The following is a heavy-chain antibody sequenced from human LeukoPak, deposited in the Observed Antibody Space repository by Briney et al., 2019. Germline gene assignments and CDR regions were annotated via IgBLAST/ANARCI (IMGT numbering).Heavy chain of an antibody. CDR1: GYTFTDYY. CDR3: ARVPTRRGWFDP. CDR2: INPNSGGT. Sequence: ASVKVSCKASGYTFTDYYMHWVRQAPGQGLEWMGWINPNSGGTNYVQKFRGRVTMTRDTSISTAYMELNRLTSDDTAVHYCARVPTRRGWFDPWGQGTLVTVSS. V-gene: IGHV1-2*02. D-gene: IGHD1-1*01. J-gene: IGHJ5*02.